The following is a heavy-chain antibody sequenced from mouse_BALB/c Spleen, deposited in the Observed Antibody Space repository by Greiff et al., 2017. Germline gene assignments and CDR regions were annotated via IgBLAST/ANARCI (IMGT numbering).Heavy chain of an antibody. D-gene: IGHD2-1*01. J-gene: IGHJ4*01. CDR1: GFNIKDTY. V-gene: IGHV14-3*02. Sequence: EVKLKESGAELVKPGASVKLSCTASGFNIKDTYMHWVKQRPEQGLEWIGRIDPANGNTKYDPKFQGKATITADTSSNTAYLQLSSLTSEDTAVYYCARSAYGNYGAMDYGGQGTSVTVSS. CDR2: IDPANGNT. CDR3: ARSAYGNYGAMDY.